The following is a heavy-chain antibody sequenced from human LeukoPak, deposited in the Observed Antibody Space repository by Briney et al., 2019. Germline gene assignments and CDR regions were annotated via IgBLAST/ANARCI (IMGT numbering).Heavy chain of an antibody. CDR2: IYHSGSA. CDR1: GGSISSNNW. V-gene: IGHV4-4*02. D-gene: IGHD6-19*01. Sequence: PSETLSLTCAVSGGSISSNNWWNWVRQPPGKGLEWIGEIYHSGSANYNPSLKSRVTISVDKSTNQLSLRLTSVTAADTAVYYCARRGAVAGTLDYWGQGTLVTVSS. J-gene: IGHJ4*02. CDR3: ARRGAVAGTLDY.